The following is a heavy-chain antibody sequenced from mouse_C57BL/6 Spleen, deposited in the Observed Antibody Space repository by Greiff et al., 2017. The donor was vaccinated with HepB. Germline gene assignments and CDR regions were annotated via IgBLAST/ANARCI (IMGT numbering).Heavy chain of an antibody. CDR1: GYTFTDYE. CDR2: IDPETGGT. Sequence: VQLKQSGAELVRPGASVTLSCKASGYTFTDYEMHWVKQTPVHGLEWIGAIDPETGGTAYNQKFKGKAILTADKSSSTAYMELRSLTSEDSAVYYCTRRALRYYAMDYWGQGTSVTVSS. J-gene: IGHJ4*01. V-gene: IGHV1-15*01. D-gene: IGHD3-1*01. CDR3: TRRALRYYAMDY.